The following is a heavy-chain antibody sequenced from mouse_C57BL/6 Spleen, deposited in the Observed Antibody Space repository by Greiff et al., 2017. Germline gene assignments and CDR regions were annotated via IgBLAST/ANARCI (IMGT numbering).Heavy chain of an antibody. V-gene: IGHV1-42*01. J-gene: IGHJ2*01. CDR1: GYSFTGYY. CDR3: ARGWDWGDY. Sequence: VQLKESGPELVKPGASVKISCKASGYSFTGYYMNWVKQSPEKSLEWIGEINPSTGGTTYNQKFKAKATLTVDKSSSTAYMQLNDLTSEDSAVYYCARGWDWGDYWGQGTTLTVSS. D-gene: IGHD4-1*01. CDR2: INPSTGGT.